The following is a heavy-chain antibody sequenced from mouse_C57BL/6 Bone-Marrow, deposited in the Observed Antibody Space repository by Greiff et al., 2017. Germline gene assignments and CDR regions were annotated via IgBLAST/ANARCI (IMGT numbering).Heavy chain of an antibody. J-gene: IGHJ4*01. CDR2: ISYDGSN. CDR3: ASDYREAYYAMDY. CDR1: GYSITSGYY. D-gene: IGHD2-12*01. V-gene: IGHV3-6*01. Sequence: EVKLQESGPGLVKPSQSLSLTCSVTGYSITSGYYWNWIRQIPGNKLEWMGYISYDGSNNYNQSLTNRISITRDTSKNQFFLKLNSVTTEDTATYYCASDYREAYYAMDYWGQGTSVTVSS.